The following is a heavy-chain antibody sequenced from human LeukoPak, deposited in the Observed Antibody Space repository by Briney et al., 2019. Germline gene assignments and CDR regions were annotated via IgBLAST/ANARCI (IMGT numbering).Heavy chain of an antibody. CDR1: GFTFSSYW. CDR2: IKQDGSEK. J-gene: IGHJ4*02. CDR3: ARVITMVRGVIREFDY. Sequence: PGGSLRLSCAASGFTFSSYWMSWVRQAPGKGLEWVANIKQDGSEKYYVDSVKGRFTIPRDNAKNSLYLQMNSLRAEDTAVYYCARVITMVRGVIREFDYWGQGTLVTVSS. V-gene: IGHV3-7*04. D-gene: IGHD3-10*01.